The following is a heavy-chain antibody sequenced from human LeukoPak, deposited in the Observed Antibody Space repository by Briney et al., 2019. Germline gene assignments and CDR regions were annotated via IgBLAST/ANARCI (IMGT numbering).Heavy chain of an antibody. D-gene: IGHD3-3*01. CDR3: ARAVSSGYYNFYFDY. Sequence: PGGSLRLSCAASGFTFSSYWMHWVRQAPGKGLVWVSRINTDGSSTSYADSVKGRFTISRDNAKNSLYLQMNSLRAEDTAVYYCARAVSSGYYNFYFDYWGQGTLVTVSS. J-gene: IGHJ4*02. CDR2: INTDGSST. V-gene: IGHV3-74*01. CDR1: GFTFSSYW.